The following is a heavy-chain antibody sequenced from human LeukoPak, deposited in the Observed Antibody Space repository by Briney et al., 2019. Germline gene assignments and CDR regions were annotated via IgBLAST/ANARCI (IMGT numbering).Heavy chain of an antibody. J-gene: IGHJ3*02. D-gene: IGHD3-22*01. V-gene: IGHV2-26*01. Sequence: SGPVLVKPTETLTQTCTVSGFSLSNARMGVSWIRQPPGKALEWLAHIFSNDEKSYSTSLKSRLTISKDTSKSQVVLTMTNMDPVDTATYYCARMSYDSSGPDAFDIWGQGTMVTVSS. CDR1: GFSLSNARMG. CDR3: ARMSYDSSGPDAFDI. CDR2: IFSNDEK.